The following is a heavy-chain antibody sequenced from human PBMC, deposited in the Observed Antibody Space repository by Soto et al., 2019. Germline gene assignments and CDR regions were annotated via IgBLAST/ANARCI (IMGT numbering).Heavy chain of an antibody. CDR3: ARGDGSGSYYYYYGMDV. CDR1: GGSISPYY. CDR2: IYYSGST. D-gene: IGHD3-10*01. V-gene: IGHV4-59*01. J-gene: IGHJ6*02. Sequence: SETLSLTCTVSGGSISPYYWSWIRQPPGKGLEWVGYIYYSGSTNYNPSLKSRVTISVDTSKNQFSLKLSSVTAADTAVYYCARGDGSGSYYYYYGMDVWGQGTTVTVSS.